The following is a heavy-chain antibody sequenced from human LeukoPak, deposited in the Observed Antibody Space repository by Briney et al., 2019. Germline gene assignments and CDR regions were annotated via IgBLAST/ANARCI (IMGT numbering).Heavy chain of an antibody. CDR1: GFTFSSYW. CDR3: ARESSSSDAFDI. V-gene: IGHV3-74*01. Sequence: PGGSLRLSCAASGFTFSSYWMHWVRQAPGEGLVWVSRINHDGSTTAYADSVKGRFTISRDNAKNTLYLQINGLRAEDTAVYYCARESSSSDAFDIWGQGTMVTVSS. D-gene: IGHD6-6*01. CDR2: INHDGSTT. J-gene: IGHJ3*02.